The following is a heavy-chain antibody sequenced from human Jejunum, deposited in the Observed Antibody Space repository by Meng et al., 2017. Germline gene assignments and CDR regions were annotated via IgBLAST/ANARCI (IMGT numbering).Heavy chain of an antibody. J-gene: IGHJ3*02. CDR1: GFRFNDYA. CDR3: TKDIGSYYSSKDTAFDI. V-gene: IGHV3-9*01. D-gene: IGHD3-22*01. CDR2: ISWNGMSA. Sequence: GGSLRLSCVASGFRFNDYAMHWVRQVPGKGLEWVAGISWNGMSAGYADSVKGRFTISRDNAKNALFLQLSGLRAEDTALYYCTKDIGSYYSSKDTAFDIWGHGTKVTVSS.